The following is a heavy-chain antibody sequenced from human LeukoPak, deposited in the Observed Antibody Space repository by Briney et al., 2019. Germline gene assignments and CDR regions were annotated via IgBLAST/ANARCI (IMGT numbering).Heavy chain of an antibody. Sequence: SETLSLTCTVSGYSISSGYYWGWIRQPPGKGLEWIGSIYHSGSTYYNPYLKSRVTISVDTSKNQFSLKLSSVTAADTAVYYCARDPLCDFWSGYLCPLDYWGQGTLVTVSS. CDR3: ARDPLCDFWSGYLCPLDY. CDR1: GYSISSGYY. J-gene: IGHJ4*02. CDR2: IYHSGST. D-gene: IGHD3-3*01. V-gene: IGHV4-38-2*02.